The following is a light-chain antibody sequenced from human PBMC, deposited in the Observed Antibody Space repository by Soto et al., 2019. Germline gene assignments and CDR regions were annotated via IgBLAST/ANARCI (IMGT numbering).Light chain of an antibody. J-gene: IGKJ1*01. V-gene: IGKV3-20*01. Sequence: EIVLTQSPGTLSLSPGERATLSCRASQSVSSNFLAWYQEKLGQAPRLLIYGASKRATGIPDRFSGSGSGTDFTLTISRLEPEDFAVYYCQHYVTSLTTFGQGTKVDIK. CDR3: QHYVTSLTT. CDR2: GAS. CDR1: QSVSSNF.